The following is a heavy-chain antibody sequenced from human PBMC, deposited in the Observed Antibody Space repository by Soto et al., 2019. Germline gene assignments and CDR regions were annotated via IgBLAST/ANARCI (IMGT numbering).Heavy chain of an antibody. CDR3: AKVLGGITMVRGIIDYYYYGMDV. CDR1: GFTFTSYV. Sequence: GGSLSLSFAAAGFTFTSYVMHWVRQAACKGLEWVAVISYDGSNKYYADSEKGRFTISRDNSKNTLYLQMNSLRAEDTAVYYCAKVLGGITMVRGIIDYYYYGMDVWGQGT. CDR2: ISYDGSNK. V-gene: IGHV3-30*18. D-gene: IGHD3-10*01. J-gene: IGHJ6*02.